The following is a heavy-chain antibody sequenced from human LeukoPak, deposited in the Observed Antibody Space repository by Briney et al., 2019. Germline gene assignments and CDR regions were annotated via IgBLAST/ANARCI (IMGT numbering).Heavy chain of an antibody. J-gene: IGHJ4*02. CDR1: GFTFSSYA. CDR2: ISYDGSNK. Sequence: SGGSLRLSCAASGFTFSSYAMSWVRQAPGKGLEWVAVISYDGSNKYYADSVKGRFTISRDNSKNTLYLQMNSLRAEDTAVYYCAKDPSDSGSYPDYWGQGTLVTVSS. D-gene: IGHD1-26*01. CDR3: AKDPSDSGSYPDY. V-gene: IGHV3-30*18.